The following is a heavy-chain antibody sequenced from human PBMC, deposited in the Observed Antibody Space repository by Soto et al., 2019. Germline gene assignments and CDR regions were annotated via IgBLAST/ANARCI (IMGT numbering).Heavy chain of an antibody. J-gene: IGHJ6*02. CDR2: ISGSGGST. CDR3: AKAYYDILTGYPSYGMDV. D-gene: IGHD3-9*01. CDR1: GFTFSSYA. Sequence: GGSLRLSCAASGFTFSSYAMSWVRQAPGKGLEWVSAISGSGGSTYYADSVKGRFTISRDNSKNTLYLQMNSLRAEDTAVYYCAKAYYDILTGYPSYGMDVWGQGTTVTVSS. V-gene: IGHV3-23*01.